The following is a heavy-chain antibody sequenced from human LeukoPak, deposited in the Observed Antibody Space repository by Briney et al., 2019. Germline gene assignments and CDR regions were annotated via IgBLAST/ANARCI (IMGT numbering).Heavy chain of an antibody. J-gene: IGHJ4*02. CDR2: VSSDGGST. V-gene: IGHV3-64D*08. D-gene: IGHD3-16*01. Sequence: PGGSLRLSCSASGFTFSRYAMHWVRQAPGKGLEFVSAVSSDGGSTYYADSVKGRFTISRDNSKNTLNLHMSSQRAEDTALYYCVKSSGKLWGYFDYWGQGTLVTVSS. CDR1: GFTFSRYA. CDR3: VKSSGKLWGYFDY.